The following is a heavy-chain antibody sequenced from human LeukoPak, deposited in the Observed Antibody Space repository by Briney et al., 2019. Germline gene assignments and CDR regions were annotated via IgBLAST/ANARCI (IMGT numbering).Heavy chain of an antibody. CDR1: GFTFSSHG. V-gene: IGHV3-33*08. J-gene: IGHJ4*02. Sequence: GGSLRLSCEASGFTFSSHGMHWVRQAPGKGLEWVAVIWYDGSYKYYADSVKGRFTISRDNSNSTLYLQMNSLRAEDTAVYYCARDKSTSCYYFDYWGQGALVTISS. CDR3: ARDKSTSCYYFDY. D-gene: IGHD2-2*01. CDR2: IWYDGSYK.